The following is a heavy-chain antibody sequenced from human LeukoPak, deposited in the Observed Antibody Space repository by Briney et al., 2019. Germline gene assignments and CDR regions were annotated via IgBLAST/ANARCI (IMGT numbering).Heavy chain of an antibody. CDR1: GFTFSNYY. CDR3: ARLGGPFDY. J-gene: IGHJ4*02. Sequence: GGSLRLSCAASGFTFSNYYMNWIRQAPGKGLEWVSYISSSGSPTHYADSVKGRFTISRDNARNSLYLQMNSLRAEDTAVYYCARLGGPFDYWGQGTLVTVFS. V-gene: IGHV3-11*04. CDR2: ISSSGSPT. D-gene: IGHD2-15*01.